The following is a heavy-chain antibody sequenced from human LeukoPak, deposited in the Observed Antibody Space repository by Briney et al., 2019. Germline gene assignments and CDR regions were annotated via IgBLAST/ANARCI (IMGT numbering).Heavy chain of an antibody. V-gene: IGHV3-23*01. CDR2: ISGSGGST. J-gene: IGHJ4*02. CDR1: GGSISSYY. CDR3: AKDLSDY. Sequence: ETLSLTCTVSGGSISSYYWSWIRQPAGKGLEWVSAISGSGGSTYYADSVKGRFTISRDNSKNTLYLQMNSLRAEDTAVYYCAKDLSDYWGQGALVTVSS.